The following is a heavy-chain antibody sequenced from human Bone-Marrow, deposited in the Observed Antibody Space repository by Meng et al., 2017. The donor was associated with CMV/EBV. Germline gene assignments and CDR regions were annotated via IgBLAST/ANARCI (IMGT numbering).Heavy chain of an antibody. CDR3: VKFFRWDQPDDAFDI. CDR2: IENDGSNK. Sequence: GGSLRLSCAASGFTFSRYGMDWVRQGPGKGLEWVTFIENDGSNKYYADSVKGRFTISRDNFKNTVHLQINSLRAEDTALYYCVKFFRWDQPDDAFDIWGHRTTVTVSS. CDR1: GFTFSRYG. J-gene: IGHJ3*02. D-gene: IGHD1-26*01. V-gene: IGHV3-30*02.